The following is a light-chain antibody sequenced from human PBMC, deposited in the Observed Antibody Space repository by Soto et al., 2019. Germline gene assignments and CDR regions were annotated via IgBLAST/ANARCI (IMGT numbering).Light chain of an antibody. CDR2: DAS. CDR1: QSVSSY. Sequence: EIVLTQSPPTLSLSPGESATLSCRASQSVSSYFSWYQQKPGQAPRLVIYDASNRATGIPPRFSGSGSGTDFTLTISSLKPEDFAVYYCQQRINWPPMFTFGQGTKLEIK. J-gene: IGKJ2*01. V-gene: IGKV3-11*01. CDR3: QQRINWPPMFT.